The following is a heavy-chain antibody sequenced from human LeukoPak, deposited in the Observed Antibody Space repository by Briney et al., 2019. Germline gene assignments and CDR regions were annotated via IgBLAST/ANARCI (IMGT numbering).Heavy chain of an antibody. J-gene: IGHJ6*03. D-gene: IGHD5-12*01. CDR2: ISSSSSYI. CDR3: ARVLYSGYGPDYYYMDV. Sequence: GGSLRLSCAASGFTFSSYSMNWVRQAPGKGLEWVSSISSSSSYIYYADSVKGRFTISRDNAKNSLYLQMNSLRAEDTAVYYCARVLYSGYGPDYYYMDVWGKGTMVTVSS. CDR1: GFTFSSYS. V-gene: IGHV3-21*01.